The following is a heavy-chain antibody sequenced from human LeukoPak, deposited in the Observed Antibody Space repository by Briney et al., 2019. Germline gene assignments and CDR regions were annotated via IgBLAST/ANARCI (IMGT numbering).Heavy chain of an antibody. CDR1: GYTFTSYG. CDR2: ISAYNGNT. Sequence: ASVNVSCKASGYTFTSYGISWVRQAPGQGLEWMGWISAYNGNTNYAQKLQGRVTMTTDTSTSTAYMELRSLRSDDTAVYYCARELPYCGGDCYPSWGQGTLVTVSS. D-gene: IGHD2-21*02. CDR3: ARELPYCGGDCYPS. V-gene: IGHV1-18*01. J-gene: IGHJ4*02.